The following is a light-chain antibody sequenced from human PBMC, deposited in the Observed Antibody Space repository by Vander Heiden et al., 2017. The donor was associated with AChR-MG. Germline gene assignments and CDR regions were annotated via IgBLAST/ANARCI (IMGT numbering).Light chain of an antibody. J-gene: IGLJ2*01. Sequence: QSVVTQPPSASGPPGQEVPISCSGSNSHIRSNTVNWSQQLPGTETKLLIYSNDQRPSGVPDRFSCSKSGTSASLDISDFQSEDEADDYWEKWDESLNGGGVGGGTKLTGL. CDR1: NSHIRSNT. CDR3: EKWDESLNGGG. CDR2: SND. V-gene: IGLV1-44*01.